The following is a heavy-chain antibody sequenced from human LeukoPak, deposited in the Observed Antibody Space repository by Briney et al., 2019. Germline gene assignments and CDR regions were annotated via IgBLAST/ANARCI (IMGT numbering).Heavy chain of an antibody. CDR2: IQNDGGKK. J-gene: IGHJ4*02. CDR3: ANPDGSGSYYNGRFDN. CDR1: GFSFSYSV. Sequence: HPGGSLRLSCAASGFSFSYSVMHWIRQRPGKGLEWVAFIQNDGGKKYYADSVKGRFTISRDDSKNTLYLQMNSLRAEDTALYYCANPDGSGSYYNGRFDNWGQGTLVTVSS. V-gene: IGHV3-30*02. D-gene: IGHD3-10*01.